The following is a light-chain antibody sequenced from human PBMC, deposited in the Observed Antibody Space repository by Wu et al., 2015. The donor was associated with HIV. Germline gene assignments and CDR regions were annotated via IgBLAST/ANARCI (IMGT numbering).Light chain of an antibody. CDR3: QQGNSWPLT. J-gene: IGKJ5*01. Sequence: ERVLTQSPATLSLFPGERATLSCRASQSVDSYLAWYQHKPGQPPRLLIYDVSNRATGIPVRFSGSRSGTEFTLTISDLEPEDFALYYCQQGNSWPLTFGQGTRLEI. V-gene: IGKV3-11*01. CDR2: DVS. CDR1: QSVDSY.